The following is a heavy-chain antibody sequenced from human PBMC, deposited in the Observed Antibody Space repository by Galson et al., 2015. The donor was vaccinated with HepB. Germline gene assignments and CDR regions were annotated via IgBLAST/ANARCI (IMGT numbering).Heavy chain of an antibody. V-gene: IGHV1-2*02. CDR2: NNPNSGGT. CDR3: ARGGTVTTIDNDY. Sequence: SVKVSCKASGYTFTGYYMHWVRQAPGQGLEWMGWNNPNSGGTNYAQKFQGRVTMTRDTSISTAYMELSRLRSDDTAVYYCARGGTVTTIDNDYWGQGTLVTVSS. D-gene: IGHD4-17*01. CDR1: GYTFTGYY. J-gene: IGHJ4*02.